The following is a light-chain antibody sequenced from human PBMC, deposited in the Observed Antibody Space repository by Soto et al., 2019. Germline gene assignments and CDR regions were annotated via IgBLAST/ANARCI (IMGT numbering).Light chain of an antibody. Sequence: QSALTQPRSVSGSPGQSVTISCTGTYSDVGLYDYLSWYQQHPGKAPKLIISDVTKRPSGVPDRFSGSKSGNTASLTISGLQAEDEADYYCCSYAGNYTYVFGSGTKLTVL. CDR3: CSYAGNYTYV. CDR2: DVT. V-gene: IGLV2-11*01. CDR1: YSDVGLYDY. J-gene: IGLJ1*01.